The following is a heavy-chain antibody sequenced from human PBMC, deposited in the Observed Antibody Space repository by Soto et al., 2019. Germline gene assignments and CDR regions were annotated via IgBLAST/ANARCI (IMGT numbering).Heavy chain of an antibody. J-gene: IGHJ3*02. D-gene: IGHD4-17*01. V-gene: IGHV3-30*03. CDR2: ISYDGSNK. CDR3: ARGPTTGSRTVTAHEDDAFDI. Sequence: PGGSLRLSCAASGFTFSSYGMHWVRQAPGKGLEWVAVISYDGSNKYYADSVKGRFTISRDNSKNTLYLQMNSLRAEHTAVYYSARGPTTGSRTVTAHEDDAFDIWGQGTLVTVSS. CDR1: GFTFSSYG.